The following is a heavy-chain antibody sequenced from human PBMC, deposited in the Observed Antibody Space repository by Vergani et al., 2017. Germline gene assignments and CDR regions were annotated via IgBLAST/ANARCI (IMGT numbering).Heavy chain of an antibody. CDR3: ARHRGWGLVVVAATPWYYYYGMDV. CDR1: GYTFTSYD. Sequence: QVQLVQSGAEVKKPGASVKVSCEASGYTFTSYDFNWVRQATGQGLEWMGWMNPNSGNTAYAQKFQGRVTMTWNTSINTAYMELSSLRSEDTAVYYCARHRGWGLVVVAATPWYYYYGMDVWGQGTTVTVSS. V-gene: IGHV1-8*01. D-gene: IGHD2-15*01. CDR2: MNPNSGNT. J-gene: IGHJ6*02.